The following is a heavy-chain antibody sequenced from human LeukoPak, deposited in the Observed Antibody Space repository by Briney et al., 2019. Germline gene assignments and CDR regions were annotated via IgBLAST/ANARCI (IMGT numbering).Heavy chain of an antibody. Sequence: SVKVSCKASGGTFSSYAISWVRQAPGQGLEWMGGIIPTFGTANYAQKFQGRVTITTDESTSTAYMELSSLRSEDTAVYYCARGLPVGFLGVSLNWFDPWGQGTLVTVSS. CDR1: GGTFSSYA. CDR2: IIPTFGTA. J-gene: IGHJ5*02. CDR3: ARGLPVGFLGVSLNWFDP. V-gene: IGHV1-69*05. D-gene: IGHD3-10*01.